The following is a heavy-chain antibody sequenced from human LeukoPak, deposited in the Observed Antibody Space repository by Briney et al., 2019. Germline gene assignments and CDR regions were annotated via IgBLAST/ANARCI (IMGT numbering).Heavy chain of an antibody. D-gene: IGHD1-26*01. CDR2: IYQSGST. CDR3: ARGSGSYYKITHFDY. CDR1: GGSISSSNW. V-gene: IGHV4-4*02. J-gene: IGHJ4*02. Sequence: PSETLSLTCAVSGGSISSSNWWSWVRQPPGKGLEWIGEIYQSGSTYYNPSLKSRVTISVDTSKNQFSLKLSSVTAADTAVYYCARGSGSYYKITHFDYWGQGTLVTVSS.